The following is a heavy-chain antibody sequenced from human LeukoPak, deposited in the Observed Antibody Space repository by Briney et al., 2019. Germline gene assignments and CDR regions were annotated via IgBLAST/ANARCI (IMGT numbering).Heavy chain of an antibody. Sequence: PSETLSLICTVSGASLSLYYWSWIRQPPGKGLEWIGHIYYSGSTHYNPSLRSRVTISVDKSKNQFSLKLSSVTAADTAVYYRARSTNYYDSSGLDYWGQGTLVTVSS. CDR1: GASLSLYY. CDR2: IYYSGST. V-gene: IGHV4-59*12. CDR3: ARSTNYYDSSGLDY. D-gene: IGHD3-22*01. J-gene: IGHJ4*02.